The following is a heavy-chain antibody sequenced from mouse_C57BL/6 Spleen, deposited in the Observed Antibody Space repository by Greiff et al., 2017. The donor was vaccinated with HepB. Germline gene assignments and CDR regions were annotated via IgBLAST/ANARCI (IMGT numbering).Heavy chain of an antibody. J-gene: IGHJ2*01. CDR2: ISYDGSN. Sequence: EVQLQESGPGLVKPSQSLSLTCSVTGYSITSGYYWNWIRQFPGNKLEWMGYISYDGSNNYNPSLKNRISITRDTSKNQFFLKLNSVTTEDTATYYCARSNYLLDYWGQGTTLTVSS. CDR3: ARSNYLLDY. CDR1: GYSITSGYY. D-gene: IGHD2-5*01. V-gene: IGHV3-6*01.